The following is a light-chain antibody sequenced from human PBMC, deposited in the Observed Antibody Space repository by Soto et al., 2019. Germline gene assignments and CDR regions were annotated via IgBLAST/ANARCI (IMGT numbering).Light chain of an antibody. Sequence: QSALTQPTSVSGSPGQSITISCTGTSSDVGSYDFVSWFQQHPGKAPKLMIYEVTNRPSGVSYRFSGSKSGNTASLTISGLQAEDEADYSCSSFTTTNTWVFGGGTQLTVL. CDR1: SSDVGSYDF. CDR2: EVT. J-gene: IGLJ3*02. V-gene: IGLV2-14*01. CDR3: SSFTTTNTWV.